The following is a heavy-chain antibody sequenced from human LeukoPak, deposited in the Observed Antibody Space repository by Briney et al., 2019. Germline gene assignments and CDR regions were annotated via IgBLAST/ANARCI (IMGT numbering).Heavy chain of an antibody. V-gene: IGHV3-21*01. D-gene: IGHD3-10*01. Sequence: GGSLGLFCAASGFTFSSYSMNWVRQAPGKGPEWVSSISSSSSYIYYADSVKGRFTISRDNAKNSLYLQMNSLRAEDTAVYYCASNLGFGELSPDYWGQGTLVTVSS. CDR1: GFTFSSYS. J-gene: IGHJ4*02. CDR3: ASNLGFGELSPDY. CDR2: ISSSSSYI.